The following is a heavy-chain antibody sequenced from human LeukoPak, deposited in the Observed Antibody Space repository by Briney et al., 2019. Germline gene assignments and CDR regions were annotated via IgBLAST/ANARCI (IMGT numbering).Heavy chain of an antibody. J-gene: IGHJ3*02. CDR3: AMPTAGDAFDI. CDR2: ISAYNGNT. CDR1: GYAFTSYG. D-gene: IGHD4-17*01. V-gene: IGHV1-18*01. Sequence: ASVKVSCMASGYAFTSYGISWVRQAPGQGLEWMGWISAYNGNTNYAQKLQGRVTMTTDTSTSTAYMELRSLRSDDTAVYYCAMPTAGDAFDIWGQGTMVTVSS.